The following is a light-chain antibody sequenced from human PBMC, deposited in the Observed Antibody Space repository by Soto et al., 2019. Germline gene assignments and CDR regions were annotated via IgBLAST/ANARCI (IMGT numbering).Light chain of an antibody. CDR2: DNN. Sequence: QSALTQPPSVSAAPGQRVTISCSGSISNIGNNYVSWYQHLPGKAPELLIYDNNQRPSGIPDRFSGSKSGTSATLGITGLKTGDEADYYCGTWDSSLSVYVFGTGTKVTVL. J-gene: IGLJ1*01. CDR3: GTWDSSLSVYV. V-gene: IGLV1-51*01. CDR1: ISNIGNNY.